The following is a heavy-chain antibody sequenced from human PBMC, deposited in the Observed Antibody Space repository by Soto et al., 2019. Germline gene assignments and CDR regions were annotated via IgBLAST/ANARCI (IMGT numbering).Heavy chain of an antibody. Sequence: QVQLQESGPGLVKPSETLSLTCTVSGGSISSYYWSWIRQPPGKGLEWIGYIYYSGSTNYNPSLKSRVTISVDTSKKQFSLKLSSVTAADTAVYYCARDRKYSSSWADAFDIWGQGTMVTVSS. D-gene: IGHD6-13*01. CDR2: IYYSGST. CDR1: GGSISSYY. CDR3: ARDRKYSSSWADAFDI. J-gene: IGHJ3*02. V-gene: IGHV4-59*01.